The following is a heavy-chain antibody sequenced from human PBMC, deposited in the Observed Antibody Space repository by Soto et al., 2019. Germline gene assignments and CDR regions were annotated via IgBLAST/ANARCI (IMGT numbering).Heavy chain of an antibody. V-gene: IGHV3-30*18. J-gene: IGHJ6*02. CDR1: VFTFISYG. D-gene: IGHD6-13*01. Sequence: PGWSLRLSCASSVFTFISYGMHWVRQAPGKGLEWVAVISYDGSNKYYADSVKGRFTISRDNSKNTLYLQMNSLRAEDTAVYYCANLIAAAEGYGMDVWGQGTTVTVSS. CDR3: ANLIAAAEGYGMDV. CDR2: ISYDGSNK.